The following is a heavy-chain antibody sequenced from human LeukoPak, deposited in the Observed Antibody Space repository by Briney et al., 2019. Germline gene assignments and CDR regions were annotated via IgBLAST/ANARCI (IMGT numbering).Heavy chain of an antibody. J-gene: IGHJ4*02. CDR2: INPNSGGT. V-gene: IGHV1-2*02. D-gene: IGHD6-19*01. CDR3: ARDSAVAGIGPHDESTPDY. Sequence: GESLKISCKASGYTFTGYYMHWVRQAPGQGLEWMGWINPNSGGTNYAQKFQGRVTMTRDTSISTAYMELSRLRSDDTAVYYCARDSAVAGIGPHDESTPDYWGQGTLVTVSS. CDR1: GYTFTGYY.